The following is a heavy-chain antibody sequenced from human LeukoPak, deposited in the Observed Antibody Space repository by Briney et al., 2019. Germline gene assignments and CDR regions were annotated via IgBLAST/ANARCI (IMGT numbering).Heavy chain of an antibody. CDR3: AKSVRRSITMIVVVITEFDY. J-gene: IGHJ4*02. CDR2: ISGSGGST. CDR1: GFTFSSYA. Sequence: PGGSLRLSCAASGFTFSSYAMSWVRQAPGKGLEWVSAISGSGGSTYYADSVKGRFTISRDNSKNTLYLQMNSLRAEDTAVCYCAKSVRRSITMIVVVITEFDYWGQGTLVTVSS. D-gene: IGHD3-22*01. V-gene: IGHV3-23*01.